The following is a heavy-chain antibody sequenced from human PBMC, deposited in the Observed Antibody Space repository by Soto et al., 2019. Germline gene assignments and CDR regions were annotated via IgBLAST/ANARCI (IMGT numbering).Heavy chain of an antibody. CDR1: GDSINTPHYY. CDR2: IYYSGST. D-gene: IGHD1-26*01. V-gene: IGHV4-30-4*01. Sequence: SETLSLTCTVTGDSINTPHYYWSWIRRPPGKSLEWIGYIYYSGSTYYKPSLKGRVTISVDTSKNQFSLKLSSVTAADTAVYYCARAYSGSYYEWFDPWGQGTLVTVSS. J-gene: IGHJ5*02. CDR3: ARAYSGSYYEWFDP.